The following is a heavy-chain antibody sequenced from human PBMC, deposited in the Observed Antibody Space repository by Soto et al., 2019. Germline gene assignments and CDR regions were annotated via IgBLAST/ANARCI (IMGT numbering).Heavy chain of an antibody. Sequence: QVQLHESGPGLVKPSETLSLTCNVSGDSIGRFYWSWIRQSDEKGLERIGRVYSTGGTAYNPALKGRVTISLDRSNNHVSLEMNSVTAADTAVYFCARDLSGTGLDIWGRGTRVTVSS. V-gene: IGHV4-4*07. CDR3: ARDLSGTGLDI. D-gene: IGHD1-26*01. CDR1: GDSIGRFY. J-gene: IGHJ6*02. CDR2: VYSTGGT.